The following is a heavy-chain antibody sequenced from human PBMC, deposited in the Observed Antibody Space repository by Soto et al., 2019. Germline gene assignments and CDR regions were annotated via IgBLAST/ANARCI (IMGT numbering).Heavy chain of an antibody. D-gene: IGHD6-19*01. V-gene: IGHV3-21*01. CDR2: ISSSNTYI. Sequence: GGSLRLSCAASGFTFSSYSMNWVRQAPGKGLEWVSSISSSNTYIYYADSVKGRFTISRDNAKKSLYLQMNSLRAEDTAVYYCARVSGSGWFGDYWGQGTLVTVSS. CDR3: ARVSGSGWFGDY. CDR1: GFTFSSYS. J-gene: IGHJ4*02.